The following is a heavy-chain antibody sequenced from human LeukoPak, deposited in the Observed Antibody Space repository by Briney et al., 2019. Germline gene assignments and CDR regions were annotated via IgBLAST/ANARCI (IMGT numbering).Heavy chain of an antibody. CDR1: GYTFTSYD. V-gene: IGHV1-8*01. J-gene: IGHJ6*03. Sequence: ASVRVSCKASGYTFTSYDINWVRQATGQGLEWMGWMNPNSGNTGYAQKFQGRVTMTRNTSISSAYMELSSLRSEDTAVYYRASSRGFEPDYYHYYMDVWGKGTTVTVSS. CDR2: MNPNSGNT. D-gene: IGHD5-12*01. CDR3: ASSRGFEPDYYHYYMDV.